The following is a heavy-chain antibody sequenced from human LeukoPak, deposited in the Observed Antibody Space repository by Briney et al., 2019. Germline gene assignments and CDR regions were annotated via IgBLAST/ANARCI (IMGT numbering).Heavy chain of an antibody. Sequence: PGGSLRLSCAASGFTFSSYAMSWVRQAPGKGLEWVSAISGSGGSTYYADSVKGRFTISRDNSKNTLYLQMNSLRAEDTAIYYCAKDGYDSSGYWVLPFDYWGQGILVTVSS. V-gene: IGHV3-23*01. CDR3: AKDGYDSSGYWVLPFDY. CDR1: GFTFSSYA. D-gene: IGHD3-22*01. CDR2: ISGSGGST. J-gene: IGHJ4*02.